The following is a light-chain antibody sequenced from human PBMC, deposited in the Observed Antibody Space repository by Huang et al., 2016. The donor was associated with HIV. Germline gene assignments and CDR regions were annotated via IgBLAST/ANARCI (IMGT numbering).Light chain of an antibody. V-gene: IGKV3-11*01. CDR2: DTA. J-gene: IGKJ3*01. CDR1: HSVSSS. Sequence: EIVLTQSPATLSLSPGERATLSCKASHSVSSSLAWYQQKPGQAPRPLIYDTANRATVIPARFSGSESGTDFTLTISSLEPEDFAVYYCQQRSNWPLFTFGPGTKVDIK. CDR3: QQRSNWPLFT.